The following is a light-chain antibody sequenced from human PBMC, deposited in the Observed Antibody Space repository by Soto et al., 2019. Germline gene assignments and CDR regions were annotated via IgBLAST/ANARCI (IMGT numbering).Light chain of an antibody. Sequence: QSALTQPASXXXXXXXXXXISCTGTSSDIGGHNYVSWYQQHPGKAPRLMIYEVNNRPSGVSNRFSGSKSGNTASLTISGLQAEDEADYYCSSYTSSSVVFGGGTKLTVL. CDR2: EVN. J-gene: IGLJ2*01. V-gene: IGLV2-14*01. CDR1: SSDIGGHNY. CDR3: SSYTSSSVV.